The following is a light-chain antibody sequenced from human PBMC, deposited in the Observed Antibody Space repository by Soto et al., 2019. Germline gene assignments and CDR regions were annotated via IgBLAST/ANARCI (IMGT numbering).Light chain of an antibody. CDR3: MQLLHPPLT. CDR2: LAS. Sequence: EIVMTQSPLTLPVTPGEPASIWFGCSESLLYNNTYNYLAWFLQKAGQSPQLLIYLASSRASGVPDRFSGSGSGTDFTLEISSVEAEDVGIYYCMQLLHPPLTFGGGTKVDIK. CDR1: ESLLYNNTYNY. J-gene: IGKJ4*01. V-gene: IGKV2-28*01.